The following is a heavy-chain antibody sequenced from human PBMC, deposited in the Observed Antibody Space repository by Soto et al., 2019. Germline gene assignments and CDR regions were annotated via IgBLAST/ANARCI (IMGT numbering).Heavy chain of an antibody. J-gene: IGHJ3*02. Sequence: GGSLRLSCAASGFTFSSYAMSWVRQAPGKGLEWVSAISGSGGSTYYADPVKGRFTISRDNSKNTLYLQMNSLRAEDTAVYYCAKVGYYDILTGYPNDAFDIWGQGTMVTVSS. CDR3: AKVGYYDILTGYPNDAFDI. CDR2: ISGSGGST. CDR1: GFTFSSYA. D-gene: IGHD3-9*01. V-gene: IGHV3-23*01.